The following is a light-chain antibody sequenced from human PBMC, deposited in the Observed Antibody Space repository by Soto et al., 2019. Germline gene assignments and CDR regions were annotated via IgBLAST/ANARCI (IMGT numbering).Light chain of an antibody. J-gene: IGKJ1*01. V-gene: IGKV1-12*01. Sequence: DIQMTQSPSSVSASVGDRVTITCRASQSITKWLAWYQQKPGGASRLLVYETSTLQSGVSSRFSGSGSGTEFTLTISGLQPEEFATYYCQQAHDFPWTFGQGTKVDIK. CDR3: QQAHDFPWT. CDR2: ETS. CDR1: QSITKW.